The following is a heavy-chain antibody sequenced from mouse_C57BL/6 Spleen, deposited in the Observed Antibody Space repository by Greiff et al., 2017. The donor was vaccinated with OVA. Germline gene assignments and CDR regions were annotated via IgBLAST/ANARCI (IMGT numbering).Heavy chain of an antibody. Sequence: QVQLKESGPELVKPGASVKISCKASGYAFSSSWMNWVKQRPGKGLEWIGRIYPGDGDTNYNGKFKGKATLTADTSSSTAYMQLSSLTSEDSAVDYCARSWDLLLARGDWGQGASVTVSS. V-gene: IGHV1-82*01. CDR3: ARSWDLLLARGD. CDR2: IYPGDGDT. CDR1: GYAFSSSW. J-gene: IGHJ4*01. D-gene: IGHD1-1*01.